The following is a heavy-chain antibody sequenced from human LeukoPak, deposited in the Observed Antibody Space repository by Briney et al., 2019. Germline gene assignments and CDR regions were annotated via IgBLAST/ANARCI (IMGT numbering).Heavy chain of an antibody. CDR3: ARGYTGYDTLTPKRTYYFDY. Sequence: ASVKVSCKASGYIFTSYDINWVRQATGQGLEWLGWMNPNSGNTGYAQKFQGRVTMTRNTSISTAHMELSSLRSEDTAVYYCARGYTGYDTLTPKRTYYFDYWGQGTLVTVSS. J-gene: IGHJ4*02. CDR2: MNPNSGNT. V-gene: IGHV1-8*01. D-gene: IGHD3-9*01. CDR1: GYIFTSYD.